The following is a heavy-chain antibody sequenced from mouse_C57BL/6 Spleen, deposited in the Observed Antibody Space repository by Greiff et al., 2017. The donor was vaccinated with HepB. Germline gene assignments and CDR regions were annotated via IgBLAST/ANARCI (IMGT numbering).Heavy chain of an antibody. CDR3: ARRAQALYAMDY. V-gene: IGHV1-80*01. J-gene: IGHJ4*01. CDR2: IYPGDGDT. CDR1: GYAFSSYW. Sequence: QVQLQQSGAELVKPGASVKISCKASGYAFSSYWMNWVKQRPGKGLEWIGQIYPGDGDTNYNGKFKGKAKLTADKSSSTSYMQLSSLTSEDSAVYFCARRAQALYAMDYWGQGTSVTVSS. D-gene: IGHD3-2*02.